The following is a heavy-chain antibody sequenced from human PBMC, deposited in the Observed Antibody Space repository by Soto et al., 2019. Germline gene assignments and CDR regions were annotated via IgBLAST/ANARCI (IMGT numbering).Heavy chain of an antibody. CDR3: AGDMNTRVCYYY. CDR1: GGSISSYH. D-gene: IGHD3-10*01. V-gene: IGHV4-59*01. CDR2: IHYSGGT. Sequence: PSETLSLTCTVSGGSISSYHWSWIRQTPEKGLEWIGHIHYSGGTDYNPSLKSRVTISLDTSKKQFSLKLTSVTAADTAVYYCAGDMNTRVCYYYRGQGFLVTGST. J-gene: IGHJ4*02.